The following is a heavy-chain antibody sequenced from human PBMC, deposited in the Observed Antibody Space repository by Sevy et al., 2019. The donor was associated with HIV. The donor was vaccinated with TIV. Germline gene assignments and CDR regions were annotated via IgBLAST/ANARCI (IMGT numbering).Heavy chain of an antibody. CDR1: GYSFTSYW. V-gene: IGHV5-51*01. Sequence: GESLKISCKGSGYSFTSYWIGWVRQMPGKGLEWMGIIYPGDSDTRYSPSFQGQVTISADKSIRTAYLQWSSLKASDTAMYYCAKSPLHSSGLFYLDYWGQGPLVTVSS. J-gene: IGHJ4*02. D-gene: IGHD6-19*01. CDR3: AKSPLHSSGLFYLDY. CDR2: IYPGDSDT.